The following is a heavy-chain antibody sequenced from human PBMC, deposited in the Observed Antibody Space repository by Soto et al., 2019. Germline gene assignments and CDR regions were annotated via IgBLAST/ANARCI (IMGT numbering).Heavy chain of an antibody. CDR2: INPSGGST. D-gene: IGHD5-12*01. Sequence: GASVKVSCKASGYTFTGYYMHWVRQAPGQGLEWMGIINPSGGSTSYGQKFQGRVTMTRDTSTSTVYMELSTLRSEDTAVYYCARDRDGYNAAFDYWGQGTLVTVSS. V-gene: IGHV1-46*03. J-gene: IGHJ4*02. CDR3: ARDRDGYNAAFDY. CDR1: GYTFTGYY.